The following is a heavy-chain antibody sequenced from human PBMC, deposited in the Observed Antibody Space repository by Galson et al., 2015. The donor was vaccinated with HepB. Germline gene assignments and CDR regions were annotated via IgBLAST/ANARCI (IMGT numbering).Heavy chain of an antibody. Sequence: SVKVSCKAPGYTFTSYYMHWVRQAPGQRLEWMGIINPSGGSTSYAQKFQGRVTTTRDTSTSTVYMELSSLRSEDTAVYYCARGRVKQQLVPSVPDYWGQGTLVTVSS. CDR1: GYTFTSYY. CDR2: INPSGGST. D-gene: IGHD6-13*01. J-gene: IGHJ4*02. CDR3: ARGRVKQQLVPSVPDY. V-gene: IGHV1-46*01.